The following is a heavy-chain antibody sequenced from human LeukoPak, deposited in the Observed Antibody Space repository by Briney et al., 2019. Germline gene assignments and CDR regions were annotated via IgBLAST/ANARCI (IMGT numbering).Heavy chain of an antibody. CDR1: GYTFTSYV. V-gene: IGHV1-8*01. Sequence: GASVKVSCKASGYTFTSYVINWVRQATGQGLEWMGWMNPNSGNTGYAQKFQGRVTMTRNTSISTAYMELSSLRSEDTAVYYCAREFGVYDSSSLYYYYMDVWGKGTTVTVS. D-gene: IGHD3-22*01. CDR3: AREFGVYDSSSLYYYYMDV. J-gene: IGHJ6*03. CDR2: MNPNSGNT.